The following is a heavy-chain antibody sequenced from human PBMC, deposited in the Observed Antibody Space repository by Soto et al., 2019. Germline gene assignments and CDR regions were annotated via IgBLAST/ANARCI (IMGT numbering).Heavy chain of an antibody. V-gene: IGHV3-30*19. D-gene: IGHD3-16*01. J-gene: IGHJ1*01. CDR3: ARWGRTGGLDV. CDR1: GFTFRSYV. CDR2: TSYDGSDK. Sequence: QVQLVETGGGVVQPGTSLRVSCVGSGFTFRSYVIHWVRQAPGKGLEWVALTSYDGSDKYYGDSVRGRFTISRDNSRNTGDLQMDSLRLEDTALYYCARWGRTGGLDVWGQGTLVSVSS.